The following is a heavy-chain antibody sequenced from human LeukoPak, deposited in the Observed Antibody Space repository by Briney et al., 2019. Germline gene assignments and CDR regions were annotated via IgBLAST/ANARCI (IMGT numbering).Heavy chain of an antibody. CDR3: AKGTYYDFWSGYPRLDS. D-gene: IGHD3-3*01. Sequence: GGSLRLSCAASGFSFSSYAMNWVRQAPGKGLEWVSSISTSSRYIYYADSVKGRFTISRDNSKNTLYLQMNSLRAEDTAVYYCAKGTYYDFWSGYPRLDSWGQGTLVTVSA. CDR2: ISTSSRYI. V-gene: IGHV3-21*04. J-gene: IGHJ4*02. CDR1: GFSFSSYA.